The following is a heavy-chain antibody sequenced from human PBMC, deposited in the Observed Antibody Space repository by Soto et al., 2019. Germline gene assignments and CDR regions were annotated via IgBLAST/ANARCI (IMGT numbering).Heavy chain of an antibody. V-gene: IGHV4-34*01. CDR1: GGSFSGYY. Sequence: PSETLSLTCAVYGGSFSGYYWSWIRQPPGKGLEWIGEINHSGSTNYNPSLKSRVTISVDTSKNQFSLKLSSVIAADTAVYYCAREGDTYYYGMDVGGQGTTVTVSS. CDR3: AREGDTYYYGMDV. J-gene: IGHJ6*02. CDR2: INHSGST. D-gene: IGHD1-26*01.